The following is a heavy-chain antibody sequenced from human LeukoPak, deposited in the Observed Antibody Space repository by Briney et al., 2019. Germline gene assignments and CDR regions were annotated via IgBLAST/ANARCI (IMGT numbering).Heavy chain of an antibody. CDR1: AFTLGDWY. Sequence: PGGSLRLSCTASAFTLGDWYMSWIRQAPGKGLEWISYISNIGTTTYYAGSVKGRFTISRDNAKNSLYLQMNSLRAEDTAVYYCACDFRYLGHDFWGQGTLVTVSS. CDR3: ACDFRYLGHDF. CDR2: ISNIGTTT. V-gene: IGHV3-11*01. D-gene: IGHD2-21*02. J-gene: IGHJ4*02.